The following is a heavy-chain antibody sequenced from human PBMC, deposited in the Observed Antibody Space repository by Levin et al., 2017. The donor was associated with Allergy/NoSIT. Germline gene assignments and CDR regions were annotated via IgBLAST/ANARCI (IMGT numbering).Heavy chain of an antibody. CDR1: GGSISSYY. Sequence: SETLSLTCTVSGGSISSYYWSWIRQPPGKGLEWIGYIYYSGSTNYNPSLKSRVTISVDTSKNQFSLKLSSVTAADTAVYYCARDRVGGRGSYGFEAWGQGTLVTVSS. CDR2: IYYSGST. J-gene: IGHJ5*02. CDR3: ARDRVGGRGSYGFEA. V-gene: IGHV4-59*01. D-gene: IGHD1-26*01.